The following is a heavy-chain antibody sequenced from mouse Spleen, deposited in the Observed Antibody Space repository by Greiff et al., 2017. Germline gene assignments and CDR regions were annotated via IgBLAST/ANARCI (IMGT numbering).Heavy chain of an antibody. CDR1: GFTFSSYA. V-gene: IGHV5-9-3*01. CDR2: ISSGGSYT. J-gene: IGHJ4*01. Sequence: EVKLVESGGGLVKPGGSLKLSCAASGFTFSSYAMSWVRQTPEKRLEWVATISSGGSYTYYPDSVKGRFTISRDNAKNTLYLQMSSLRSEDTAMYYCARQTARATFAMDYWGQGTSVTVSS. CDR3: ARQTARATFAMDY. D-gene: IGHD3-2*01.